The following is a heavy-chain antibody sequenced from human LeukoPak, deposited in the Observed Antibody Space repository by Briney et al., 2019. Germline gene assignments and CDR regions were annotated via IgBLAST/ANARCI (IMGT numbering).Heavy chain of an antibody. V-gene: IGHV3-48*04. Sequence: GGALRLSCAASGFTFSCYVLNWVRQAPGKGLERVSSISSSSRTIYHADSVKGRFTVSRDNAKNSLYLQMNSLRAEDTAVYYCAREYISAFDSWGQGTLVTVSS. D-gene: IGHD1-14*01. CDR2: ISSSSRTI. CDR3: AREYISAFDS. J-gene: IGHJ4*02. CDR1: GFTFSCYV.